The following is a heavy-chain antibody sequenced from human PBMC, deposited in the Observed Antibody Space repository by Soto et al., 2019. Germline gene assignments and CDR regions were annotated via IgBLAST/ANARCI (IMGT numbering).Heavy chain of an antibody. V-gene: IGHV1-69*13. CDR2: IIPIFGTA. D-gene: IGHD6-13*01. J-gene: IGHJ6*02. Sequence: SVKVSCKASGGTFSSYAISWVRQAPGQGLEWMGGIIPIFGTANYAQKFQGRVTITADESTSTAYMELSSLRSEDTAVYYCARGYVNSSWYFYYVMYVWAQGSTVTVSS. CDR1: GGTFSSYA. CDR3: ARGYVNSSWYFYYVMYV.